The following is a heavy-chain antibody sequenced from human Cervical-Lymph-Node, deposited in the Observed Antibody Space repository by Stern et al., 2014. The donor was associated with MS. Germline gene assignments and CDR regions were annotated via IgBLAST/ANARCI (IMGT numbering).Heavy chain of an antibody. J-gene: IGHJ4*02. Sequence: VQLVESGPGLVKPSETLSLTCTVSGGSISSYYWSWIRQPPGKGLEWSGYIYYSGSTNYNPSLKSRVTISVDTSKNQFSLKLSSVTAADTAVYYCARGDDSSGYYYDYWGQGTLVTVSS. CDR1: GGSISSYY. CDR3: ARGDDSSGYYYDY. CDR2: IYYSGST. D-gene: IGHD3-22*01. V-gene: IGHV4-59*01.